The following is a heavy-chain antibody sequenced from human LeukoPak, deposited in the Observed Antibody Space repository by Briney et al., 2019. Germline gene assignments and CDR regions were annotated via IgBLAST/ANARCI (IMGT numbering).Heavy chain of an antibody. J-gene: IGHJ5*02. V-gene: IGHV1-2*02. CDR2: INPNSGGT. CDR3: ARGDYSSSWYYRAGYWFDP. CDR1: GYTCTGYY. Sequence: ASVKVSCKASGYTCTGYYMHWVRQAPGQGLEWMGWINPNSGGTNYAQKFQGRVTMTRDTSISTAYMELSRLRSDDTAVYYCARGDYSSSWYYRAGYWFDPWGQGTLVTVSS. D-gene: IGHD6-13*01.